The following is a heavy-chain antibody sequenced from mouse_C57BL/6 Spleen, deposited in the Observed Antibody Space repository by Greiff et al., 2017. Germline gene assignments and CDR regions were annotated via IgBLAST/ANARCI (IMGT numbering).Heavy chain of an antibody. CDR3: ARHLYYGSSYGYFDV. D-gene: IGHD1-1*01. CDR1: GFTFSDYY. CDR2: ISNGGGST. Sequence: EVQVVESGGGLVQPGGSLKLSCAASGFTFSDYYMYWVRQTPEKRLEWVAYISNGGGSTYYPDTVKGRFTISRDNAKNTLYLQMSRLKSEDTAMYYCARHLYYGSSYGYFDVWGTGTTVTVSS. V-gene: IGHV5-12*01. J-gene: IGHJ1*03.